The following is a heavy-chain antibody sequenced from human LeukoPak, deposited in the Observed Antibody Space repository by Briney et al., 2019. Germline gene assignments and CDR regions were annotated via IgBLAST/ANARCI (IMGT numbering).Heavy chain of an antibody. V-gene: IGHV3-15*01. CDR1: GFIFSNAW. CDR2: IKSKTDGGTT. Sequence: GGSLRLSCAPSGFIFSNAWMSWVRQAPGKGLEWVGRIKSKTDGGTTDYAAPVKGRFTISRDDSKNMLHLQMNSLKTEDTAVYYCTTRIVVVTTPGDYYYMDVWGKGTTVTVSS. CDR3: TTRIVVVTTPGDYYYMDV. D-gene: IGHD2-21*02. J-gene: IGHJ6*03.